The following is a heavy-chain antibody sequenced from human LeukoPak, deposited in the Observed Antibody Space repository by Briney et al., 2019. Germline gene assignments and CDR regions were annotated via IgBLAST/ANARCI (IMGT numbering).Heavy chain of an antibody. V-gene: IGHV4-34*01. J-gene: IGHJ6*02. CDR1: GGSFSGYY. CDR3: ARGDKLWPRYYYCMDV. Sequence: PAETLCLTCAVYGGSFSGYYWSWIRQPPGKGLEWIGEINHSGSTNYNPSLKSRVTISVDTSKNQFSLKLSSVTAADTAVYYCARGDKLWPRYYYCMDVWGQGTTVTASS. D-gene: IGHD5-18*01. CDR2: INHSGST.